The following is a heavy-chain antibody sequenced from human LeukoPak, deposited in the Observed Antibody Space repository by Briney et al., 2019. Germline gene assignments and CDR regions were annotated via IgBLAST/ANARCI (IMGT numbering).Heavy chain of an antibody. CDR3: ARDGGIAVAYDY. D-gene: IGHD6-19*01. CDR2: MNPNSGNT. Sequence: ASVKVSCKASGYTFTSYDINWVRQATGQGLEWMGWMNPNSGNTGYAQKFQGRVTMTRNTSISTAYMELSSLRSEDTAVYYCARDGGIAVAYDYWGQGTLVTVSS. J-gene: IGHJ4*02. CDR1: GYTFTSYD. V-gene: IGHV1-8*01.